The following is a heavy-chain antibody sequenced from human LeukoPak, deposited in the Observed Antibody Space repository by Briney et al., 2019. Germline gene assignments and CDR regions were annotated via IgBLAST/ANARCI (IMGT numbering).Heavy chain of an antibody. CDR1: GGSIRSTDHY. Sequence: PSETLPLTCTVSGGSIRSTDHYWGWIRQPPGEGLGWIGSIYYGGGTYYNPSLKSRATISVDTSKNQFSLKLSSVTAADTAVYYCARYAVEYRGTFFDYWGQGTLVTVSS. V-gene: IGHV4-39*01. D-gene: IGHD1-26*01. J-gene: IGHJ4*02. CDR3: ARYAVEYRGTFFDY. CDR2: IYYGGGT.